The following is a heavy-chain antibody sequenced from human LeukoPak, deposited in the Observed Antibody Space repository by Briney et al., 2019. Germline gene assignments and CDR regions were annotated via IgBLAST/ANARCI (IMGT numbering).Heavy chain of an antibody. CDR3: ARVKQPGGAFDI. CDR1: GYTFTGYY. Sequence: AASVKVSCKASGYTFTGYYMHWVRQAPGQGLEWMGWINPNSGGTNYAQKFQGRVTMTRDTSISTAYMELSRLRSDDTAVYYCARVKQPGGAFDIWGQGTMVTVSS. J-gene: IGHJ3*02. V-gene: IGHV1-2*02. D-gene: IGHD1-14*01. CDR2: INPNSGGT.